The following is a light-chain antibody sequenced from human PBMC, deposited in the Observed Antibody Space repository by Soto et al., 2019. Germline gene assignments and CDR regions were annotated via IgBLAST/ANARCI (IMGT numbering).Light chain of an antibody. CDR3: IQHNVFPRT. CDR2: AAS. Sequence: DIQMTQSPSSVSASVGDRVTITCRASQDIVGWLAWHQQKPGKAPTLLIYAASSLHSGVPSRFSGSGSGTEFTLTISSLQPEDFATYYCIQHNVFPRTFGQGTKLEIK. CDR1: QDIVGW. J-gene: IGKJ1*01. V-gene: IGKV1D-12*01.